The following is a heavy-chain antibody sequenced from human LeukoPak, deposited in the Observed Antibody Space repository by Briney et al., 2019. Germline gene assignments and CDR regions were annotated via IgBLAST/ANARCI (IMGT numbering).Heavy chain of an antibody. CDR3: ARLRDEGYSYGSLDY. J-gene: IGHJ4*02. CDR1: GGSISSSDYY. Sequence: PSETLSLTCTVSGGSISSSDYYWGWIRQPPGKGLEWIGSIDYSGSTDYNPALKSRVTISVDTSKKQLSLQLRSVTAADTAVYYCARLRDEGYSYGSLDYWGQGTLVTVSS. CDR2: IDYSGST. V-gene: IGHV4-39*01. D-gene: IGHD5-18*01.